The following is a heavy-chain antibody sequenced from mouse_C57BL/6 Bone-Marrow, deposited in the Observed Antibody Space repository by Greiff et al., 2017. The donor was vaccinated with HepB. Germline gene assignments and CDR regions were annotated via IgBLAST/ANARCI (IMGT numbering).Heavy chain of an antibody. CDR3: ARWGPYYYGSSCDYFDY. Sequence: VQLQQSGAELARPGASVKLSCKASGYTFTSYGISWVKQRTGQGLEWIGEIYPRSGNTYYNEKFKGKVTLTADKSSSTAYMELRSLTSEDSAVYFCARWGPYYYGSSCDYFDYWGQGTTLTVSS. V-gene: IGHV1-81*01. D-gene: IGHD1-1*01. CDR2: IYPRSGNT. CDR1: GYTFTSYG. J-gene: IGHJ2*01.